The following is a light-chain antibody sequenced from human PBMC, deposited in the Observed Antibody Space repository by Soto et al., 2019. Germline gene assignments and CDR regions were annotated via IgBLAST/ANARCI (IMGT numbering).Light chain of an antibody. CDR3: HQYHILPWT. V-gene: IGKV4-1*01. CDR2: WAS. J-gene: IGKJ1*01. Sequence: DIVMTQSPDSLAVSLGERATINCKSSRNVLYSSNNKNYLAWYQQKPGQPPKLLIYWASTRESGVPDRFSGSGPGTDFTLTISSLQAEDVAVYYCHQYHILPWTFGQGTKVEIK. CDR1: RNVLYSSNNKNY.